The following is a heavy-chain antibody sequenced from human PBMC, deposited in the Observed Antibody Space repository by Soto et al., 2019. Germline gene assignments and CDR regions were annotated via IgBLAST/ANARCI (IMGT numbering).Heavy chain of an antibody. D-gene: IGHD3-3*01. V-gene: IGHV3-23*01. CDR1: GFTFSSYA. Sequence: GGSLRLSCAASGFTFSSYAMSWVRQAPGKGLEWVSAISGSGGSTYYADSVKGRFTISRDNSKNTLYLQMNSLRAEDTAVYYCAKTGPSGDFWSGYRIYYFDYWGQGTLVTVSS. CDR2: ISGSGGST. J-gene: IGHJ4*02. CDR3: AKTGPSGDFWSGYRIYYFDY.